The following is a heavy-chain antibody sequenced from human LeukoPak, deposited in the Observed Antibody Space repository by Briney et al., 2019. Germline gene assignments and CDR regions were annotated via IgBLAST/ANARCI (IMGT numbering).Heavy chain of an antibody. CDR2: ISAYNGNT. D-gene: IGHD3-3*01. CDR3: ARDRVVITVPDWFDP. Sequence: ASVKVSCKASGYTFTSYGISWVRQAPGQGLEWMGWISAYNGNTNYVQKLQGRVTMTTDTSTSTAYMELRSLRSDDTAVYYCARDRVVITVPDWFDPWGQGTLVTVSS. J-gene: IGHJ5*02. CDR1: GYTFTSYG. V-gene: IGHV1-18*01.